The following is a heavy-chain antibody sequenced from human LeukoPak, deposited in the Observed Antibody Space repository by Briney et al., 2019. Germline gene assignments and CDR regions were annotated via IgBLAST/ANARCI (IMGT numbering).Heavy chain of an antibody. CDR2: IYYSGST. Sequence: SETLSLTCTVSGGSISSHYWSWIRQPPGKGLEWMGYIYYSGSTNYNPSLKSRVTISVDTSKNQFSLKLSSVTAADTAVYYCARGIVSSSWYYFDYWGQGTLVTVSS. J-gene: IGHJ4*02. V-gene: IGHV4-59*11. D-gene: IGHD6-13*01. CDR3: ARGIVSSSWYYFDY. CDR1: GGSISSHY.